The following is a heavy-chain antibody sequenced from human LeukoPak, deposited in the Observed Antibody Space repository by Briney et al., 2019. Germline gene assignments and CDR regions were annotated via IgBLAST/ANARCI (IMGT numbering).Heavy chain of an antibody. CDR1: GFTFRSFA. J-gene: IGHJ4*02. CDR3: AKELAPYYQLHQD. D-gene: IGHD2-2*01. V-gene: IGHV3-30-3*01. CDR2: VSTDGNNQ. Sequence: QPGRSLRLSCAASGFTFRSFAMHWVRQAPGKGLEWVAVVSTDGNNQFYADSVKGRFTISRDNSKNTLYLQMNSLRVEDTAMYYCAKELAPYYQLHQDWGQGTLVTVSS.